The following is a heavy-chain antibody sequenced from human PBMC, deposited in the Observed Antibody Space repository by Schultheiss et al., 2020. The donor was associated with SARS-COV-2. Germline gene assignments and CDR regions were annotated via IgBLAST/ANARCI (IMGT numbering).Heavy chain of an antibody. CDR3: ARARWLQYYYYYYGMDV. D-gene: IGHD5-24*01. CDR2: ISGSGGST. CDR1: GFTFSNYA. V-gene: IGHV3-23*01. J-gene: IGHJ6*02. Sequence: GGSLRLSCAASGFTFSNYAMSWVRQAPGKGLEWVSAISGSGGSTYYADSVKGRFTISRDNSKNTLYLQMNSLRAEDTAVYYCARARWLQYYYYYYGMDVWGQGTTVTVSS.